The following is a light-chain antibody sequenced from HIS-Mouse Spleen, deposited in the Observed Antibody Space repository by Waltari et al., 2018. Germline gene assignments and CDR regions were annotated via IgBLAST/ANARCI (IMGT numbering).Light chain of an antibody. CDR3: CSYAGSYTWV. V-gene: IGLV2-11*01. CDR2: DVS. Sequence: QSALTQPRSVSGSPGQSVTISCTGTSSDVGGYNYVSWYQPHPGKAPRHMIYDVSKRPSGVPDRFAGSKAGNTASLTISGLQAEDEADYYCCSYAGSYTWVFGGGTKLTVL. J-gene: IGLJ3*02. CDR1: SSDVGGYNY.